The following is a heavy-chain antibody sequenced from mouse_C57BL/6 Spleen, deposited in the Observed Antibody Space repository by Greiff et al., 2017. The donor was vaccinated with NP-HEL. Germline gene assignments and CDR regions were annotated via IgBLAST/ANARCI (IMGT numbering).Heavy chain of an antibody. Sequence: QVQLQQPGAELVKPGASVKLSCKASGYTFTSYWMQWVKQRPGQGLEWIGEIDPSDSYTNYNQKFKGKATLTVYTSSSTAYMQLSSLTSEDSAVYYCAKRDYYGSSHDYWGQGTTLTVSS. J-gene: IGHJ2*01. V-gene: IGHV1-50*01. CDR1: GYTFTSYW. CDR2: IDPSDSYT. D-gene: IGHD1-1*01. CDR3: AKRDYYGSSHDY.